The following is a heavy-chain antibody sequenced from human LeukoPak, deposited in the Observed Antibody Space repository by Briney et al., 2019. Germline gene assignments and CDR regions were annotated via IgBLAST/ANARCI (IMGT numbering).Heavy chain of an antibody. CDR1: GYTFTSYY. CDR3: ARGRGFLTIFVVVRTYFDY. J-gene: IGHJ4*02. CDR2: INPSGGST. D-gene: IGHD3-3*01. V-gene: IGHV1-46*01. Sequence: GASVKVSCKASGYTFTSYYMHWVRQAPGQGLEWMGIINPSGGSTSYAQKFQGRVTMTRDTSTSTVYMELSSLRSEDTAVYYCARGRGFLTIFVVVRTYFDYWGQGTLVTVSS.